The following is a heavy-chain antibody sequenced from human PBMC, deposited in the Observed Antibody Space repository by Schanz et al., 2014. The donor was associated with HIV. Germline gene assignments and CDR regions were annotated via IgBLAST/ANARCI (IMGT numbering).Heavy chain of an antibody. CDR3: ARYLHGRVLLKDYFDY. D-gene: IGHD1-26*01. Sequence: EVQLLESGGGLVQPGGSLRLSCAASGFTFDTSAMTWVRQAPGKGLEWVSGISISGHSTYYADSVKGRFTISRDNSKNTLNLQMNSLRAEDTAVYHCARYLHGRVLLKDYFDYWGQGALVTVSS. CDR2: ISISGHST. V-gene: IGHV3-23*01. J-gene: IGHJ4*02. CDR1: GFTFDTSA.